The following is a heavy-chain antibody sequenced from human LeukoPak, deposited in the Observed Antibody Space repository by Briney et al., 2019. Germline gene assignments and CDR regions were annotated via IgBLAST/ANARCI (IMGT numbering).Heavy chain of an antibody. V-gene: IGHV4-34*01. D-gene: IGHD4-17*01. J-gene: IGHJ4*02. CDR1: GGSFSGYY. CDR3: ARGHDYGDFFDY. Sequence: SETLSLTCAVYGGSFSGYYWNWIRQPPGKGLEWIGEINHSGSTNYNPSLKSRVTISVDTSKNQFSLKLSSVTAADTAVYYCARGHDYGDFFDYWGQGTLVTVSS. CDR2: INHSGST.